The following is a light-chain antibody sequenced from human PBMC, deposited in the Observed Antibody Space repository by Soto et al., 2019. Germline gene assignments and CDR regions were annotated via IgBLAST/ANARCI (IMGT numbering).Light chain of an antibody. V-gene: IGKV1-39*01. CDR2: AAS. Sequence: DVQMTQSPSSLSASVGDRVTITCRASQSVSIYLNWYQQKPGKAPNLLISAASSLHSGVPSRFSGSGSGTDFTLTISSLQPEDFATYYCQQSYSTPWTFGQGTKVDIK. CDR3: QQSYSTPWT. J-gene: IGKJ1*01. CDR1: QSVSIY.